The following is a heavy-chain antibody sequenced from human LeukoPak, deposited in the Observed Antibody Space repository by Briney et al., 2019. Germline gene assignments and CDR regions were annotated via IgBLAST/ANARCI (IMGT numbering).Heavy chain of an antibody. CDR1: GXTFSGYE. V-gene: IGHV3-48*03. CDR3: ARERDDYYFDY. Sequence: GGSLRLSCAASGXTFSGYEVNWVRQAPGKGLEWVSYISRSGTIISYADSVKGRFTISRDNAKNSLYLQMNSLRAEDTAVYYCARERDDYYFDYWGQGTLVTVSS. J-gene: IGHJ4*02. D-gene: IGHD3-3*01. CDR2: ISRSGTII.